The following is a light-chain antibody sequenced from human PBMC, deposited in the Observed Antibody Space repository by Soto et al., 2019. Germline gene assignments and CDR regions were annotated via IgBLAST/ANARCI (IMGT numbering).Light chain of an antibody. CDR1: SGHSRNA. Sequence: QLVLTQSPSASASLGASVKLTCTLSSGHSRNAIAWHQQQPEKGPRFLMKINSDGSHSRGAGIPDRFSGSASGAERYLTISSLQSEDEADYYCQTWDTGIYVIFGGGTKLTVL. J-gene: IGLJ2*01. CDR3: QTWDTGIYVI. CDR2: INSDGSH. V-gene: IGLV4-69*01.